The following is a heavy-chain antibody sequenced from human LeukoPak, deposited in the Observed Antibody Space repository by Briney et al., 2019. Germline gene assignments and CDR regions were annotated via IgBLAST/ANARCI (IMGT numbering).Heavy chain of an antibody. V-gene: IGHV3-33*01. CDR3: STDNDYGDYGFDY. J-gene: IGHJ4*02. D-gene: IGHD4-17*01. Sequence: GRSLRLSCAASGFTFSSYGMHWVRQAPGKGLEWVAVIWYDGSNKYYADSVKGRFTISRDNSKNTLYLQMNTLKTEDTAVYYCSTDNDYGDYGFDYWGQGTLVTVSS. CDR1: GFTFSSYG. CDR2: IWYDGSNK.